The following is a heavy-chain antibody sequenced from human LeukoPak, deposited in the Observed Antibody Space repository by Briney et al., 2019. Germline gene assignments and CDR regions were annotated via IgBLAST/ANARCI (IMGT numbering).Heavy chain of an antibody. D-gene: IGHD2-21*01. CDR2: INPSGGST. J-gene: IGHJ4*02. V-gene: IGHV1-46*01. CDR3: ASSDLTPFDY. Sequence: GASVKVPCKASGYTFTSYGISWVRPAPGQGLEWMGIINPSGGSTSYAQKFQGRVTMTRDTSTSTVYMELSSLRSEDTAVYYCASSDLTPFDYWGQRTLVTVSS. CDR1: GYTFTSYG.